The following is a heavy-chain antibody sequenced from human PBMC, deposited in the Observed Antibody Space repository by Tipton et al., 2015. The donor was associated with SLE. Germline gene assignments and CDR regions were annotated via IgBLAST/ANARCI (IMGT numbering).Heavy chain of an antibody. CDR3: ARGEAVAALGAFDI. V-gene: IGHV4-4*07. J-gene: IGHJ3*02. CDR1: GGSISSYY. Sequence: TLSLTCTVSGGSISSYYWSWIRQPAGKGLEWIGRIYTSGSTNYNPSLKSRVTMSVDTSKNQFSLKLSSVTAADTAVYYCARGEAVAALGAFDIWGQGTMVTVSS. CDR2: IYTSGST. D-gene: IGHD6-19*01.